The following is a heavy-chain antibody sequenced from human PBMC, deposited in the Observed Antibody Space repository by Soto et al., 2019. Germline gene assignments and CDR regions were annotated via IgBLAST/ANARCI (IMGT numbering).Heavy chain of an antibody. J-gene: IGHJ2*01. CDR2: INSDGSST. CDR1: GFTFSSYW. Sequence: GGSLRLSCAASGFTFSSYWMHWVRQAPGKGLVWVSRINSDGSSTSYADSVKGRFTISRDNAKNTLYLQMNSLRAEDTAVYYCARDLGPLNSYGYFYWYFDLWGRGTLVTVSS. CDR3: ARDLGPLNSYGYFYWYFDL. D-gene: IGHD5-18*01. V-gene: IGHV3-74*01.